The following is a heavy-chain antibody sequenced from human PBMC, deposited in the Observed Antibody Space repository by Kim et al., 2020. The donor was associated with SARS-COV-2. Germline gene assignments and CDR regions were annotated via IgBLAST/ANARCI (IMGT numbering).Heavy chain of an antibody. Sequence: GGSLRLSCAASGFTFSGDDMGWVRQVPGKGLEWVSIFAGSDFRAYYAESVKGRFTISRDNSNNTLFLQMNSLRADDTAVYYCVKRLEVPFAMNYFDSWGQGALVTVSS. CDR3: VKRLEVPFAMNYFDS. V-gene: IGHV3-23*01. J-gene: IGHJ4*02. D-gene: IGHD2-2*01. CDR1: GFTFSGDD. CDR2: FAGSDFRA.